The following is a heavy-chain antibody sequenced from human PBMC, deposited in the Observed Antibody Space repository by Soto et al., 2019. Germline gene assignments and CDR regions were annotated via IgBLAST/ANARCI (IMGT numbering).Heavy chain of an antibody. Sequence: SVQVSCKASGGTFSSYAISWVRQAPGQGLEWMGGIIPIFGTANYAQKFQGRVTITADESTSTAYMELSSLRSEDTAVYYCAREGEAAFFGVGTEYIPQGGMDVWGQGTTVTVSS. D-gene: IGHD3-3*01. CDR2: IIPIFGTA. V-gene: IGHV1-69*13. CDR1: GGTFSSYA. CDR3: AREGEAAFFGVGTEYIPQGGMDV. J-gene: IGHJ6*02.